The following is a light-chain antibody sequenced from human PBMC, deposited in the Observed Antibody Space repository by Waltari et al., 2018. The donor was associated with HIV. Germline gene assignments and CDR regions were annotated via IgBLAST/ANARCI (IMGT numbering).Light chain of an antibody. Sequence: QPVLTHPPSVSGAPGQRVTLPCPGCSSTAGAGYHVHWYQQLPGTAPKLLIYGNSIRPSGVPDRFSGSKSGTSASLAITGLQAEDEADYHCQSHDSSLSGYVFGTGTKVTVL. J-gene: IGLJ1*01. CDR3: QSHDSSLSGYV. V-gene: IGLV1-40*01. CDR1: SSTAGAGYH. CDR2: GNS.